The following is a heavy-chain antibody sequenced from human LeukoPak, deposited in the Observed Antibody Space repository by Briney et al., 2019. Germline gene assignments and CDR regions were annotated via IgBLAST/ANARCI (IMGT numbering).Heavy chain of an antibody. J-gene: IGHJ3*02. CDR1: GFTFDDYA. CDR2: ISWNSGSI. CDR3: ARGYYDFWSGYYTLRGVFAHPTDEDAFDI. D-gene: IGHD3-3*01. V-gene: IGHV3-9*01. Sequence: GGSLRLSCAASGFTFDDYAMHWVRQAPGKGLEWVSGISWNSGSIGYADSVKGRFTISRDNAKNSLYLQMNSLRAEDTAVYYCARGYYDFWSGYYTLRGVFAHPTDEDAFDIWGQGTMVTVSS.